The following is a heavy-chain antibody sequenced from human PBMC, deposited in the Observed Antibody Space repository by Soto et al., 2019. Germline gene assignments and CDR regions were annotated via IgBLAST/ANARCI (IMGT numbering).Heavy chain of an antibody. Sequence: ASVKVSCKASGYTFTSYTIHCVRQAPGQSLEWMGWINAGNGNTKYSQKFQGRVTITRDTFASTAYMELSSLRSEDTAVYYCARGYSAYVSYWGQGTLVTVSS. CDR3: ARGYSAYVSY. J-gene: IGHJ4*02. V-gene: IGHV1-3*01. CDR1: GYTFTSYT. D-gene: IGHD5-12*01. CDR2: INAGNGNT.